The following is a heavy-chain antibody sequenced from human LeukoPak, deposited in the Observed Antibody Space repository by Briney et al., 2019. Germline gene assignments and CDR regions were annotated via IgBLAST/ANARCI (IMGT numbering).Heavy chain of an antibody. CDR2: IYYSGST. CDR1: GGSISSSSYY. Sequence: PSETLSLTCTVSGGSISSSSYYWGWLRQPPGKGREWIGSIYYSGSTYYNPSLKSRVTISVDTSKNQFSLKLSSVTAADTAVYYCARAVGATAGGNWFDPWGQGTLVTVSS. V-gene: IGHV4-39*01. D-gene: IGHD1-26*01. CDR3: ARAVGATAGGNWFDP. J-gene: IGHJ5*02.